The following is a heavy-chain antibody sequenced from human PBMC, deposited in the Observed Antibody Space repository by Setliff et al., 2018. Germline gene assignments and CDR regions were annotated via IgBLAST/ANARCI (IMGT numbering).Heavy chain of an antibody. CDR2: VNSDGSST. CDR3: ARDPGKGIAAAGSY. J-gene: IGHJ4*02. Sequence: GGSLRLSCAASGFTFVNYWMHWVRQAPGKGLVWVSRVNSDGSSTIYADSVKGRFIISRDNSKNTLYLQMNSLRAEDTAVYYCARDPGKGIAAAGSYWGQGTLVTVSS. V-gene: IGHV3-74*01. D-gene: IGHD6-13*01. CDR1: GFTFVNYW.